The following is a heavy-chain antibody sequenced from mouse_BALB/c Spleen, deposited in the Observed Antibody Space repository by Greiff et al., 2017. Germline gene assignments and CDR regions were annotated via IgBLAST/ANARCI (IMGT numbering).Heavy chain of an antibody. CDR3: AKKEGPYYGLYYYAMDY. J-gene: IGHJ4*01. CDR2: IWRGGST. CDR1: GFSLTSYG. V-gene: IGHV2-5-1*01. D-gene: IGHD2-10*01. Sequence: VQVQQSGPSLVQPSQSLSITCTVSGFSLTSYGVHWVRQSPGKGLEWLGVIWRGGSTDYNAAFMSRLSITKDNSKSQVFFKMNSLQADDTAIYCCAKKEGPYYGLYYYAMDYWGQGTSVTVSS.